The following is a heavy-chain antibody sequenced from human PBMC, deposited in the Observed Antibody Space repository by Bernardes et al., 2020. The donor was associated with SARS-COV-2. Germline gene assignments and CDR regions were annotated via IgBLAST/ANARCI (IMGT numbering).Heavy chain of an antibody. Sequence: GGSLRLSCAASGFTFSSYDMHWVRQATGKGLEWVSAIGTAGDTYYPGSVKGRFTISRENAKNSLYLQMNSLRAGDTAVYYCARWGRGYYDSDVAFDIWGQGTTVTVSS. V-gene: IGHV3-13*01. D-gene: IGHD3-22*01. CDR1: GFTFSSYD. CDR3: ARWGRGYYDSDVAFDI. CDR2: IGTAGDT. J-gene: IGHJ3*02.